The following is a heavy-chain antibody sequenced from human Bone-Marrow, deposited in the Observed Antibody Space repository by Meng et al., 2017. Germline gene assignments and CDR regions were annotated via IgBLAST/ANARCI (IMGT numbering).Heavy chain of an antibody. Sequence: QVQLVESGGGVVQPGRSLRLSCAASGFTFSNYAMHWVRQAPGKGLEWVAVISYDGTKKHYADSVKGRFTISRDNSKNTLYLQMNSLRAEDTAVYYCARDGRNGYNLDYWGQGTLVTVSS. CDR1: GFTFSNYA. J-gene: IGHJ4*02. CDR3: ARDGRNGYNLDY. V-gene: IGHV3-30-3*01. CDR2: ISYDGTKK. D-gene: IGHD5-24*01.